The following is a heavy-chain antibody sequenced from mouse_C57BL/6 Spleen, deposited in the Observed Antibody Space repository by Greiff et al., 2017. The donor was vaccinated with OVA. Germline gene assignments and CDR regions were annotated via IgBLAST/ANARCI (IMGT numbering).Heavy chain of an antibody. V-gene: IGHV7-1*01. CDR1: GFTFSDFY. CDR3: ARDERGFPVAY. Sequence: EVQGVESGGGLVQSGRSLRLSCATSGFTFSDFYMEWVRQAPGKGLEWIAASRNKANDYTTEYSASVKGRFIVSRDTSQSILYLQMNALRAEDTAIYYCARDERGFPVAYWGQGTLVTVSA. J-gene: IGHJ3*01. CDR2: SRNKANDYTT.